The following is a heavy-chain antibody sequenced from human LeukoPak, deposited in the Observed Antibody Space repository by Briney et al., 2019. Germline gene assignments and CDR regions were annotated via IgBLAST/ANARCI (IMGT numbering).Heavy chain of an antibody. V-gene: IGHV1-46*01. CDR3: ARDLYSSGWYDEPFYYYYMDV. CDR1: GYTFTSYY. Sequence: GASVKVSCKASGYTFTSYYMHWVRQAPGQGLEWMGIINPSGGSTSYAQKFQGRVTMTRDTSTSTVYMELSSLRSEDTAVYHCARDLYSSGWYDEPFYYYYMDVWGKRTTVTVSS. CDR2: INPSGGST. J-gene: IGHJ6*03. D-gene: IGHD6-19*01.